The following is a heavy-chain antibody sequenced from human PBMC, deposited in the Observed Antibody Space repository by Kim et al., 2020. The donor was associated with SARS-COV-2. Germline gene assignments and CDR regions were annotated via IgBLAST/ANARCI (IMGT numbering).Heavy chain of an antibody. CDR2: IIPIFGTA. V-gene: IGHV1-69*13. Sequence: SVKVSCKASGGTFSSYAISWVRQAPGQGLEWMGGIIPIFGTANYAQKFQGRVTITADESTSTAYMELSSLRSEDTAVYYCARDQQASDYYGSGSYYGRRWFDPWGQGTLVTVSS. CDR3: ARDQQASDYYGSGSYYGRRWFDP. CDR1: GGTFSSYA. D-gene: IGHD3-10*01. J-gene: IGHJ5*02.